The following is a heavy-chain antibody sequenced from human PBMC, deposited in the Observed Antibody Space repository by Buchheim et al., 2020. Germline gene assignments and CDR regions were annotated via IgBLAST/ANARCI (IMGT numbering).Heavy chain of an antibody. CDR2: IYSGGST. D-gene: IGHD6-19*01. CDR3: ARDGLEEGYSSGWYSDY. CDR1: GFTVSSNY. V-gene: IGHV3-53*01. J-gene: IGHJ4*02. Sequence: VQLVESGGGVVQPGRSLRLSCAASGFTVSSNYMSWVRQAPGKGLEWVSVIYSGGSTYYADSVKGRFTISRDNSKNTLYLQMNSLRAEDTAVYYCARDGLEEGYSSGWYSDYWGQGTL.